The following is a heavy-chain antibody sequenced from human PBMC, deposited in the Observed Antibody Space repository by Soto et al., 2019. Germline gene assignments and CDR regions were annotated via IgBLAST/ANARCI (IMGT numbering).Heavy chain of an antibody. CDR3: ARVSVDCIGVGCYYMDA. CDR2: TYYSGSS. Sequence: QVRLPESGPGLVKPSQTLSLTCTVYGGSISSCSFYWSGIRPHPGTGLEWIGHTYYSGSSYDNPSLKSRVTTSVNTSKNQFSLKLSSATAADTAVYYCARVSVDCIGVGCYYMDALANGTTITDSS. D-gene: IGHD2-15*01. CDR1: GGSISSCSFY. J-gene: IGHJ6*03. V-gene: IGHV4-31*03.